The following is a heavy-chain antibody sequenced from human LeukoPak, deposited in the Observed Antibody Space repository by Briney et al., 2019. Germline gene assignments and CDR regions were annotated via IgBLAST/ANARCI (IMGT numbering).Heavy chain of an antibody. J-gene: IGHJ6*03. CDR2: IIPIFGTA. Sequence: GASVKVSCKASGGTFSSYAISWVRQAPGQGLEWMGGIIPIFGTANYAQKFQGRVTITADESTSTAYMELSSLRSEDTAVYYCAAGIKGVVVPAAGWVTNYYYYYYMDVWGKGTTVTVSS. D-gene: IGHD2-2*01. CDR3: AAGIKGVVVPAAGWVTNYYYYYYMDV. V-gene: IGHV1-69*13. CDR1: GGTFSSYA.